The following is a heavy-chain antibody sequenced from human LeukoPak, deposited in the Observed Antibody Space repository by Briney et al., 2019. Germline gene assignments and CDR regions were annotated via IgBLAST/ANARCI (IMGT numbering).Heavy chain of an antibody. CDR2: INHSGST. D-gene: IGHD6-13*01. CDR1: GGSFSGYY. Sequence: SETLSLTCAVYGGSFSGYYWSWIRQPPGKGLEWIGEINHSGSTNYNPSLKSRVTISVDTSKNQFSLKLSSVTAADTAMYYCARDGHSSSWYGRGDYWGQGTLVTVSS. CDR3: ARDGHSSSWYGRGDY. J-gene: IGHJ4*02. V-gene: IGHV4-34*01.